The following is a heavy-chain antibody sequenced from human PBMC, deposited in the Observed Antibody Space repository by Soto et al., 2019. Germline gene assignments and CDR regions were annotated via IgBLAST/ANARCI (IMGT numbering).Heavy chain of an antibody. J-gene: IGHJ4*02. CDR1: GYTFTYYY. D-gene: IGHD6-13*01. V-gene: IGHV1-46*01. CDR2: INPSGGST. CDR3: ARDFPAATGISYYFDY. Sequence: QVQLVQSGAEVKKPGASVNVSCKASGYTFTYYYMHWVRQAPGQGLEWMGIINPSGGSTNYAQKFQGRLTMTRDTSMSTVYMELSSLRSEDTAVYYCARDFPAATGISYYFDYWGQGTLVTVSS.